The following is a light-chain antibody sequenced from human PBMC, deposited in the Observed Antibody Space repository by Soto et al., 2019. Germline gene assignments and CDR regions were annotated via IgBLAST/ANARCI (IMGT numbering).Light chain of an antibody. CDR1: QSVGTS. CDR2: DAS. CDR3: QQYNHWPWT. V-gene: IGKV3D-15*01. Sequence: IVLTQSPVTLAVSPGERAVLSCRASQSVGTSLAWYQHKPGQAPRLFIYDASKRAPGIPARFSGSGSGTDFTLTISSLQSEEFAVYYCQQYNHWPWTFGQGTKV. J-gene: IGKJ1*01.